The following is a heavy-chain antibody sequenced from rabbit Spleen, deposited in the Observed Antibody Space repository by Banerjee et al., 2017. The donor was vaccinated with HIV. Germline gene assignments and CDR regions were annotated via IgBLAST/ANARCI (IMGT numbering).Heavy chain of an antibody. Sequence: QSLEESGGGLVQPEGSLALTCKASGFSFSSSDYICWVRQAPGKGLWWISCIAGSSSGVTYSATWAKGLFTISKSSSTRVTLQMTRLTVADTATYFCARDSRSIFSSYGMDLWGPGTLVTDS. CDR1: GFSFSSSDY. V-gene: IGHV1S40*01. CDR2: IAGSSSGVT. D-gene: IGHD1-1*01. J-gene: IGHJ6*01. CDR3: ARDSRSIFSSYGMDL.